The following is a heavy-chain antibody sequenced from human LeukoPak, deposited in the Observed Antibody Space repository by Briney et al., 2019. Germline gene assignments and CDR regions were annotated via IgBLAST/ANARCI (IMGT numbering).Heavy chain of an antibody. J-gene: IGHJ4*02. CDR1: GFTFSSQA. Sequence: QPGGSLRLSCVASGFTFSSQAMSWVRQAPGKGLEWVSAISGSGGSTYYADSVKGRFTISRDNAKNSLYLQMNSLRAEDTAVYYCARGLCGGDCYDYWGQGTLVTVSS. D-gene: IGHD2-21*01. CDR3: ARGLCGGDCYDY. V-gene: IGHV3-23*01. CDR2: ISGSGGST.